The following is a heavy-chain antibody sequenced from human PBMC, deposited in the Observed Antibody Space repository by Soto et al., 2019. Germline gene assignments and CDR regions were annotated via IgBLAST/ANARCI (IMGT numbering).Heavy chain of an antibody. CDR2: IWNDGNGD. D-gene: IGHD6-13*01. CDR3: ARRQISPPTRGAASARGGMDV. V-gene: IGHV3-33*01. CDR1: GFNFNNYG. Sequence: QVQLVESGGGVVQPGRSLRLSCAASGFNFNNYGMHWVRQAPGKGLEWVAVIWNDGNGDYYANSVKGRFTISRDNSKNTLYLQMSSRRAEDTAVYYCARRQISPPTRGAASARGGMDVWGQGTTVTVSS. J-gene: IGHJ6*02.